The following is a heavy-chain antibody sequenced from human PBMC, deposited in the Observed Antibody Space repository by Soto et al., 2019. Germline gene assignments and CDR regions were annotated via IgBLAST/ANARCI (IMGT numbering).Heavy chain of an antibody. CDR1: GFTFSSYG. V-gene: IGHV3-33*03. CDR3: ATMGLYQLLFYGMDV. Sequence: PGGSLRLSCAASGFTFSSYGMHWVRQAPGKGLEWVAVIWYDRSNKYYADSVKGRFTISRDNSKNTLYLQMNSLRAEDTAVYYCATMGLYQLLFYGMDVWGQGTTVTVSS. J-gene: IGHJ6*02. D-gene: IGHD2-2*01. CDR2: IWYDRSNK.